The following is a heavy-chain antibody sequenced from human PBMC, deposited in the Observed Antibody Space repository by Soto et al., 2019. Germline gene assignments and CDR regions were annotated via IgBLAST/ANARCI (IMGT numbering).Heavy chain of an antibody. V-gene: IGHV1-46*01. CDR2: ITPSGGST. Sequence: QVQLVQSGADVKKPGASVKVSCKTSGYTFSTYYMHWVRQAPGQGLEWMGVITPSGGSTTYAQRFQGRVTMTSDTSTRTVYMELTNLRTDDTAVYYCARVIVPTTVTTSNWFDPWGQGTLVTVSS. CDR1: GYTFSTYY. D-gene: IGHD4-17*01. CDR3: ARVIVPTTVTTSNWFDP. J-gene: IGHJ5*02.